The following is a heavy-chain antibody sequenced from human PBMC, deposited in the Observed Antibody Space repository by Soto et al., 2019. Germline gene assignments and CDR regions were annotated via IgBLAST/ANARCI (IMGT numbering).Heavy chain of an antibody. V-gene: IGHV1-69*13. J-gene: IGHJ6*02. D-gene: IGHD2-15*01. CDR3: ARGLRTGNYGMDV. Sequence: SVKVSCKASGGTFDNYAVSWVRQAPGQGLEWMGGIIPMFETVNYAQRFQGRLTIAADESTSTAYMELTSLTSADTAIYFCARGLRTGNYGMDVWGQGNTVTV. CDR1: GGTFDNYA. CDR2: IIPMFETV.